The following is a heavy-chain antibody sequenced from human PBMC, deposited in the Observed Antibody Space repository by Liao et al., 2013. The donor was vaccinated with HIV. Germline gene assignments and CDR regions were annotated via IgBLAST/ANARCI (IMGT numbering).Heavy chain of an antibody. CDR1: GDTFSGYY. J-gene: IGHJ6*04. CDR2: INHSGRI. Sequence: QLQLQQWGARLLKPSETLSLTCAVYGDTFSGYYWNWVRQVPGKGLEWIGEINHSGRIRYNPSLTSRVAISADTSKRQFSLTLASVTAADTAIYYCTSDFLDWGNGTPVTVSS. D-gene: IGHD3-3*01. CDR3: TSDFLD. V-gene: IGHV4-34*01.